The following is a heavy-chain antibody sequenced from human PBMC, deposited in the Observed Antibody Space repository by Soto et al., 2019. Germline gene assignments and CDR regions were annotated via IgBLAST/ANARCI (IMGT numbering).Heavy chain of an antibody. CDR3: ARDFPLNYYDSTYFYYAMDV. V-gene: IGHV1-58*01. D-gene: IGHD3-16*01. Sequence: SVKVSCKASGFTLTDSAVQWVRQARGQRLEWIGWIFAGSGITNYAQKFQGRVPMTADDSTSTAYMELSSLRSEDTAVYYCARDFPLNYYDSTYFYYAMDVWGQGTTVTVSS. CDR2: IFAGSGIT. J-gene: IGHJ6*02. CDR1: GFTLTDSA.